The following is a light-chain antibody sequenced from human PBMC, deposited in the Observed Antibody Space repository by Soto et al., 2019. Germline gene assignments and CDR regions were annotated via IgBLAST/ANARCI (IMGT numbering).Light chain of an antibody. V-gene: IGLV1-47*01. J-gene: IGLJ1*01. CDR2: RNN. CDR3: AAWDDSLSGYV. CDR1: SSDVGSYDY. Sequence: QSALIQPPSVSGSPGQSVTIPCTGTSSDVGSYDYVYWYQQLPGTAPKLLIYRNNQRPSGVPDRFSGSTSGTSASLAIRGLRSEEEAVYYCAAWDDSLSGYVFGTGTKVPVL.